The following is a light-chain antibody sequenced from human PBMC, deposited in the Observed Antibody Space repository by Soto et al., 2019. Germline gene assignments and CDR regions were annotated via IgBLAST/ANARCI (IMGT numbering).Light chain of an antibody. Sequence: QSALTQPPSASGSPGQSVTISCTGASSDVGGYNYVSWYQHHPGKAPKLIIYEVSKRPSGVPDRFSASKSGNTASRTVSGLQAEDEADYYCCSYAGKGVFGGGTKLTVL. CDR2: EVS. CDR1: SSDVGGYNY. V-gene: IGLV2-8*01. J-gene: IGLJ2*01. CDR3: CSYAGKGV.